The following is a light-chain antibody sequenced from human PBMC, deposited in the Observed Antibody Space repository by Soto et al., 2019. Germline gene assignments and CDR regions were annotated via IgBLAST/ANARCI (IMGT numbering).Light chain of an antibody. J-gene: IGLJ2*01. V-gene: IGLV4-69*01. CDR3: QTWVTGIQV. Sequence: QSVLTQSPSASASLGASVKLTCTLSSGHSSYAIAWHQQRPEKGPRYLMKLNSDGSHSKGDGIPDRFSGSSSGAERYLTISSLQSEDEADYYCQTWVTGIQVFGGGTKVTVX. CDR2: LNSDGSH. CDR1: SGHSSYA.